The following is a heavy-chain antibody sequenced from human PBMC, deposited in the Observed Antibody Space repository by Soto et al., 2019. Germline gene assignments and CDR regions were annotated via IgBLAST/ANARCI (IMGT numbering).Heavy chain of an antibody. Sequence: EGSLRLSCAASGFTFSSYSMNWVRQAPGKGLEWVSSISSSSYIYYADSVKGRFTISRDNAKNSLYLQMNSLRAEDTAVYYCARDLPATASDYYYGMDVWGQGTTVTVSS. CDR3: ARDLPATASDYYYGMDV. J-gene: IGHJ6*02. V-gene: IGHV3-21*01. CDR1: GFTFSSYS. D-gene: IGHD2-2*01. CDR2: ISSSSYI.